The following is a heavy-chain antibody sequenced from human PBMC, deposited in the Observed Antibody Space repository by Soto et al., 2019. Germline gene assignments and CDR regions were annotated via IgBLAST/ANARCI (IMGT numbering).Heavy chain of an antibody. CDR3: AKERSDHRIAAAAIDY. CDR2: ISGSGDSA. D-gene: IGHD6-25*01. V-gene: IGHV3-23*01. Sequence: PGGSLRLSCAASGFTFSIYAMSWVRQAPGKGLEWVSSISGSGDSAYYADSVKGRFTIPRDNSKNTLYLQINSLRAEETAVYYCAKERSDHRIAAAAIDYWGQGAQVTVSS. CDR1: GFTFSIYA. J-gene: IGHJ4*02.